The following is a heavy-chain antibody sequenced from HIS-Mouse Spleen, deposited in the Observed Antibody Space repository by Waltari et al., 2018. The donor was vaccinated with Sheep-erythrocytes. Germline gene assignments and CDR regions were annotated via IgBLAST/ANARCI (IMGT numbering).Heavy chain of an antibody. V-gene: IGHV4-30-4*01. D-gene: IGHD7-27*01. Sequence: QVQLQESGPGLVKPSQILSLTCTVSGGSISSGDYYWSWIRQPPGKGLEWIGYIYYSGSTYYNPSLKSRVTISVDTSKNQFSLKLSSVTAADTAVYYCARALANWGSSFDYWGQGTLVTVSS. CDR2: IYYSGST. CDR1: GGSISSGDYY. J-gene: IGHJ4*02. CDR3: ARALANWGSSFDY.